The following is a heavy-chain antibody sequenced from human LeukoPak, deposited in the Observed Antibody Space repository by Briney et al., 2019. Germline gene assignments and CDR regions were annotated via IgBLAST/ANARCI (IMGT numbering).Heavy chain of an antibody. D-gene: IGHD2-15*01. V-gene: IGHV3-33*06. J-gene: IGHJ4*02. Sequence: GGSLRLSCAASGFSFSRYGMHWVRQAPGKGLEWVAVVWYDRINKYYADSVKGRFTISRDNSKNTLYLQMDNLSAEDTAVYYCAKEVDIVVVVAANNYWGQGTLVTVSS. CDR2: VWYDRINK. CDR3: AKEVDIVVVVAANNY. CDR1: GFSFSRYG.